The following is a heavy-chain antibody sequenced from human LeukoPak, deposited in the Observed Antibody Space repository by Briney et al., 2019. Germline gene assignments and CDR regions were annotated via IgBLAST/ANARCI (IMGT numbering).Heavy chain of an antibody. CDR2: IYYSGCT. V-gene: IGHV4-59*01. Sequence: SETLSLTCTVSGGSISSYYWNWIRQPPGKGLEWIGYIYYSGCTNYNPSLKSRVTISVDTSKNQFSLKLSSVTAADTAVYYCARGADSSGYYSIFYFDYWGQGTLVTVSS. CDR3: ARGADSSGYYSIFYFDY. CDR1: GGSISSYY. J-gene: IGHJ4*02. D-gene: IGHD3-22*01.